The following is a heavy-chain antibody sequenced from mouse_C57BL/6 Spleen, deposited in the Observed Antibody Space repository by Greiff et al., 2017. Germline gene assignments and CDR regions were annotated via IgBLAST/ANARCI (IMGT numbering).Heavy chain of an antibody. Sequence: QVQLQQSGAELVRPGTSVKVSCKASGYAFTNYLIEWVKQRPGQGLEWIGVINPGSGGTNYNEKFKGKATLTADKSSSTAYMQLSSLTSEDSAVYFCARSYYGYDEVYFEVWGTGTTVTVAS. D-gene: IGHD2-2*01. CDR3: ARSYYGYDEVYFEV. CDR2: INPGSGGT. J-gene: IGHJ1*03. CDR1: GYAFTNYL. V-gene: IGHV1-54*01.